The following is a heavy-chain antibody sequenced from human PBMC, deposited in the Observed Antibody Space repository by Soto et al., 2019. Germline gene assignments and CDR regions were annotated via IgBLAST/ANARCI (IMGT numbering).Heavy chain of an antibody. CDR1: GFTFSSYA. D-gene: IGHD3-3*01. CDR2: ISYDGSNK. J-gene: IGHJ6*02. CDR3: ARGYDFWSGIRNYYYYGMDV. V-gene: IGHV3-30-3*01. Sequence: HPGGSLRLSCAASGFTFSSYAMHWVRQAPGKGLEWVAVISYDGSNKYYADSVKGRFTISRDNSKNTLYLQMNSLRAEDTAVYYCARGYDFWSGIRNYYYYGMDVWGQGTTVTVSS.